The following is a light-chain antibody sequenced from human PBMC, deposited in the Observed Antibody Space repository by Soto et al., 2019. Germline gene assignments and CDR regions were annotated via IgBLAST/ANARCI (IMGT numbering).Light chain of an antibody. CDR3: QHSANWPLT. Sequence: EIVLTQSPATLSVSPGERATLSCRASQSVSSSLAWYRRKPGQAPRLLIYDATNRASGVPARFSGSGSGTDFTLTISSLEPEDFEVYYCQHSANWPLTFGPGTKVDIK. CDR2: DAT. CDR1: QSVSSS. J-gene: IGKJ3*01. V-gene: IGKV3-11*01.